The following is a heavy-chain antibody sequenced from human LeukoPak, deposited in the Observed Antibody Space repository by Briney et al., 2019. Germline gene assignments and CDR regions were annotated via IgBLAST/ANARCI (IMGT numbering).Heavy chain of an antibody. CDR3: ARVHNRVDY. CDR1: GGSFSGYY. J-gene: IGHJ4*02. Sequence: KPSETLSLTCAVYGGSFSGYYWSWIRQPPGKGLEWIGEINHSGSTNYNPSLKSRVTISVDTSKNQSSLKLSSVTAADTAVYYCARVHNRVDYWGQGTLVTVSS. CDR2: INHSGST. V-gene: IGHV4-34*01. D-gene: IGHD1-1*01.